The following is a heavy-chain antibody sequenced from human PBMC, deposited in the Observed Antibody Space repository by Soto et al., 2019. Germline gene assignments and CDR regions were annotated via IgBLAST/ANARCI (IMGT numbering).Heavy chain of an antibody. J-gene: IGHJ4*02. Sequence: GGSLRLSCAASEFNFRSFWMSWVRQAPGKGLEWVANIKEGGSEKLYVDSVKGRFSVSRDNTKNTMYLQMNSLRAEDTAVYYCSVITEGYWGQGILVTVSS. D-gene: IGHD3-16*02. CDR3: SVITEGY. V-gene: IGHV3-7*03. CDR1: EFNFRSFW. CDR2: IKEGGSEK.